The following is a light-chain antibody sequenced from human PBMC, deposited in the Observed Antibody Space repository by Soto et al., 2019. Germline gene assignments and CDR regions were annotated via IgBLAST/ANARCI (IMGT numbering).Light chain of an antibody. CDR1: QGISSF. CDR3: QQLNSFPYT. CDR2: AAS. J-gene: IGKJ2*01. V-gene: IGKV1-9*01. Sequence: DIQLTQSPSFLSASIGDRVTITCRASQGISSFFAWYQQKPGKAPKVLIYAASTLQSGVPSRFSGSGSGTEFTLTLSSLQPEDFATYFCQQLNSFPYTFGQGTKLEIK.